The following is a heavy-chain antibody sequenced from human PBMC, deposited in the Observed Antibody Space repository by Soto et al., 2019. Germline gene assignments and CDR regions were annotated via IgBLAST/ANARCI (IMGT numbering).Heavy chain of an antibody. Sequence: PGGSLRLSCAASGFTFSSYAMSWVRQAPGKGLEWVSTVSGSGASTYYADSVEGRFTISRDNSKNTLYLQMSSLRAGDSAIYYCAKDPPMMTTFDYWGQGTLVTVSS. D-gene: IGHD4-4*01. CDR2: VSGSGAST. J-gene: IGHJ4*02. CDR3: AKDPPMMTTFDY. V-gene: IGHV3-23*01. CDR1: GFTFSSYA.